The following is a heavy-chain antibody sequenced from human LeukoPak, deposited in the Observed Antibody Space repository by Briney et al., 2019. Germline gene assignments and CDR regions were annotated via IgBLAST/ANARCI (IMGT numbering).Heavy chain of an antibody. V-gene: IGHV3-30*02. CDR2: IRYDGSNK. D-gene: IGHD2-2*01. CDR3: AKVSSDIVVVPAASSFDY. J-gene: IGHJ4*02. Sequence: PGGSLRLSCAASGFTFSSYGMHWVRQAPGKGLEWVAFIRYDGSNKYYADSVKGRFTISRDNSKNTLYLQMNSLRAEDTAVYYCAKVSSDIVVVPAASSFDYRGQGTLVTVSS. CDR1: GFTFSSYG.